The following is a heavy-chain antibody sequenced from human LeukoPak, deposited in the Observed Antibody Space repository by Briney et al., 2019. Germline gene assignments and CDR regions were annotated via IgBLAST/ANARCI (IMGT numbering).Heavy chain of an antibody. CDR2: IIPMFGTV. CDR1: GGTFSSYA. CDR3: ARYNGRRRGLLDY. D-gene: IGHD1-26*01. J-gene: IGHJ4*02. V-gene: IGHV1-69*13. Sequence: SVKVSCKASGGTFSSYAIHWVRQAPGQGLEWMGGIIPMFGTVNYAQKLQGRVTITADESTTTAFMELSSLRSEDTAVYYCARYNGRRRGLLDYWGQGTLVTVSS.